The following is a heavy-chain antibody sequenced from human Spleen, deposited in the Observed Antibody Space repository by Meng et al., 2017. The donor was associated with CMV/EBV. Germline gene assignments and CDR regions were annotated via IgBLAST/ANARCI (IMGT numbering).Heavy chain of an antibody. J-gene: IGHJ4*02. CDR3: AKGYCSSTSCPNGN. Sequence: GESLKISCAASGFTFSIFGMHWVRQAPGRGLEWVAFIMYDGSDKYYTDSVKGRFTISRDNSKNTLFLQMNSLRAEDTAVYYCAKGYCSSTSCPNGNWGQGTLVTVSS. CDR1: GFTFSIFG. D-gene: IGHD2-2*01. V-gene: IGHV3-30*02. CDR2: IMYDGSDK.